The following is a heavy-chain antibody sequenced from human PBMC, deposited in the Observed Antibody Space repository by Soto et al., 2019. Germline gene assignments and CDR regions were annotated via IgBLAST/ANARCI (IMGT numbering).Heavy chain of an antibody. CDR3: AKDMTVAMASGVAFDI. Sequence: ASGFTFDDYAMHWVRQAPGKGLEWVSGISWNSGSIGYADSVKGRFTISRDNAKNSLYLQMNSLRAEDTALYYCAKDMTVAMASGVAFDIWGQGTMVTVSS. CDR1: GFTFDDYA. D-gene: IGHD5-18*01. V-gene: IGHV3-9*01. CDR2: ISWNSGSI. J-gene: IGHJ3*02.